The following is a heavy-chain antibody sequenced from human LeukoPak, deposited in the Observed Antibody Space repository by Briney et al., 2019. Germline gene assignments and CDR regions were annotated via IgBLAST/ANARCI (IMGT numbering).Heavy chain of an antibody. V-gene: IGHV4-30-2*05. CDR2: IYHSGST. J-gene: IGHJ6*02. CDR3: ARGTHYYDSSGYLYYYGMDV. D-gene: IGHD3-22*01. Sequence: KSSETLSLTCTVSGGSISSGSYYWSWIRQPPGKGLEWIGYIYHSGSTNYNPSLKSRVTISVDTSKNQFSLKLSSVTAADTAVYYCARGTHYYDSSGYLYYYGMDVWGQGTTVTVSS. CDR1: GGSISSGSYY.